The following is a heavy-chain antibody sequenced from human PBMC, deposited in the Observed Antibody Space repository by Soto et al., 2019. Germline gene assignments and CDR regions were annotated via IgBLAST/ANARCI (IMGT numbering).Heavy chain of an antibody. Sequence: QLQLQESGPGLVKPSETLSLTCTVSGGSISSSSYYWGWIRQPPGKGLEWIGSIYYSGNTYYNPSLKSRVTISVDTSKNQFSLKLSSMTAADTAVYYCARGGADIVVTPVHFDYWGQGTLVTVSS. D-gene: IGHD2-15*01. CDR2: IYYSGNT. J-gene: IGHJ4*02. V-gene: IGHV4-39*01. CDR1: GGSISSSSYY. CDR3: ARGGADIVVTPVHFDY.